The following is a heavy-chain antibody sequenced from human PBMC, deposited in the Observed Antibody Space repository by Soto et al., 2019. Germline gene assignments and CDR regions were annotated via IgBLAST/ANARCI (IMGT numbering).Heavy chain of an antibody. J-gene: IGHJ6*02. CDR3: ARDSGFYGMDV. V-gene: IGHV4-59*01. CDR1: RFTFSNYW. CDR2: IYYSGST. Sequence: GSLRLSCAASRFTFSNYWMSWVRQHPGKGLEWIGYIYYSGSTYYNPSLKSRVTISVDTSKNQFSLKLSSVTAADTAVYYCARDSGFYGMDVWGQGTMVTVSS.